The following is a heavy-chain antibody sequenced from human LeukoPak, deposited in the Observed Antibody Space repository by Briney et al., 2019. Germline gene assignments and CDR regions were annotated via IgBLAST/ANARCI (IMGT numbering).Heavy chain of an antibody. CDR2: VSSTGGST. CDR1: GFTFSSYA. V-gene: IGHV3-23*01. Sequence: GGSLRLSCAASGFTFSSYAMSWVRQAPGKGLEWVSTVSSTGGSTYYADSVKGRFTISRDTSKSTLYLQVNSLRAEDTAVYYCAKDLRQYGSGSHLDYWGQGTLVTVS. J-gene: IGHJ4*02. D-gene: IGHD3-10*01. CDR3: AKDLRQYGSGSHLDY.